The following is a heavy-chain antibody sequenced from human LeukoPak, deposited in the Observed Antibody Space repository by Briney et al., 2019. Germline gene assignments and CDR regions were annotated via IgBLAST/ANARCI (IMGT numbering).Heavy chain of an antibody. Sequence: AGGSLRLSCAASGFTFTNYWMKWVRQAPGGGPEWLANINEDGSEEYYADSVKGRFTISRDNAKNSLYLQMNRLRAADTAVYYCARDAVRGGDCDFWGQGTLVAVSS. CDR2: INEDGSEE. CDR1: GFTFTNYW. J-gene: IGHJ4*02. V-gene: IGHV3-7*01. D-gene: IGHD2-21*02. CDR3: ARDAVRGGDCDF.